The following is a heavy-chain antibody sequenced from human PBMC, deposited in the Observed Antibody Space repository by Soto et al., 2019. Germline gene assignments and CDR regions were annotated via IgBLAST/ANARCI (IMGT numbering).Heavy chain of an antibody. CDR3: ARGLGITGTNWFDP. D-gene: IGHD1-20*01. CDR1: GFTVSSNY. Sequence: PGGSLRLSCAASGFTVSSNYMSWVRQAPGKGLEWVSVIYSGGSTYYADSVKGRFTISRDNSKNTLYLQMNSLRAEDTAVYYCARGLGITGTNWFDPWGQGTLVTVSS. J-gene: IGHJ5*02. V-gene: IGHV3-53*01. CDR2: IYSGGST.